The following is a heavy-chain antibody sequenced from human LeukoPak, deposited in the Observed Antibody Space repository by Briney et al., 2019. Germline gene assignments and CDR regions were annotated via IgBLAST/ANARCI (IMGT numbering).Heavy chain of an antibody. CDR2: INHSGST. V-gene: IGHV4-34*01. CDR3: ARSVTLYCYYYYYMDV. Sequence: PSETLSLTCVVYGGSFSGYYWSWIRQPPGKGLEWIGEINHSGSTNYNPSLKSRVTISVDTSKNQFSLKLSSVTAADTAVYYCARSVTLYCYYYYYMDVWGKGTTVTISS. D-gene: IGHD2-2*02. J-gene: IGHJ6*03. CDR1: GGSFSGYY.